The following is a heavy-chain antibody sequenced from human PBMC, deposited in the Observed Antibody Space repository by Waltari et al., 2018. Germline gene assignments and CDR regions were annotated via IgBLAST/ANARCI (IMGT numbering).Heavy chain of an antibody. CDR1: GGSFSGYY. D-gene: IGHD5-18*01. J-gene: IGHJ4*02. V-gene: IGHV4-34*01. CDR3: ATSRYSYGTGFDY. CDR2: INHSGST. Sequence: QVQLQQWGAGLLKPSETLSLTCAVYGGSFSGYYWSWIRQPPGKGLEWIGEINHSGSTNYHPSLKSRVTISVDTSKNPFSLKLSSVTAADTAVYYCATSRYSYGTGFDYWGQGTLVTVSS.